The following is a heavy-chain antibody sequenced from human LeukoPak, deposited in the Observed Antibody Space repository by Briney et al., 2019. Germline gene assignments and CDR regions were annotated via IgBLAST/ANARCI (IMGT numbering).Heavy chain of an antibody. CDR1: GFTFSTYA. J-gene: IGHJ4*02. CDR3: AKERTLRAPYYFDY. D-gene: IGHD1-14*01. V-gene: IGHV3-23*01. CDR2: ISDGGSDT. Sequence: GGSLRLSCAASGFTFSTYAMNWVRQAPGKGLDWVSTISDGGSDTHYADSVKGRFTISRDNSKNTVYLQMNSLRAEDTAVYYCAKERTLRAPYYFDYWGQGSLVTVSS.